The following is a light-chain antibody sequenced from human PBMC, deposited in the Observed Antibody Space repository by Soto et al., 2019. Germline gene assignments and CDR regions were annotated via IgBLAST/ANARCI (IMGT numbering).Light chain of an antibody. CDR1: TSNIGSNG. Sequence: QSVMTQPPSASGTPGQRVTISCSGSTSNIGSNGVNWYQHIPGTAPKLLIFSDNQRPTGVPDRFSGSKSGTSASLAISGLQSEDEADYYCAAWDGSLSVVLFGGGTQLTVL. V-gene: IGLV1-44*01. J-gene: IGLJ2*01. CDR2: SDN. CDR3: AAWDGSLSVVL.